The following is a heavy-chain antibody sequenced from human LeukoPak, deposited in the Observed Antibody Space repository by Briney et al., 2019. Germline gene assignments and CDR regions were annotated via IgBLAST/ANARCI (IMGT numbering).Heavy chain of an antibody. CDR1: GYIFTNSW. CDR3: SRQGCTATSCHTIDS. Sequence: GESLKISCKGSGYIFTNSWIGWVRQMPGKGLELMGIINPADSERRYSPSFQGQVTISVDKSISTAYLQWSSLKASDTAMYYCSRQGCTATSCHTIDSWGQGSLVTVSS. J-gene: IGHJ4*02. CDR2: INPADSER. V-gene: IGHV5-51*01. D-gene: IGHD2-2*02.